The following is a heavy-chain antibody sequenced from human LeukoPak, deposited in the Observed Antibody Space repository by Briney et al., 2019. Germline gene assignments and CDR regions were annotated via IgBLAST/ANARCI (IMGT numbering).Heavy chain of an antibody. Sequence: ASVKVSCKVSGYTLTELSMHWVRQAPGKGLEWMGGFDPEDGETIYAQKFQGRVTITRDTSTSTAYMELSSLRSEDTAVYYCARGVVPAAIHAQLQWFALWGQGTVVSVFS. D-gene: IGHD2-2*02. CDR1: GYTLTELS. CDR2: FDPEDGET. V-gene: IGHV1-24*01. CDR3: ARGVVPAAIHAQLQWFAL. J-gene: IGHJ5*02.